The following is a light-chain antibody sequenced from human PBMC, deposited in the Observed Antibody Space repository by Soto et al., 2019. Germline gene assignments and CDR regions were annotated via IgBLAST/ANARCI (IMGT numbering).Light chain of an antibody. CDR1: QSVRNGY. Sequence: EIVLTQSPGTLSLSPGERATLSCRASQSVRNGYLAWYQQKPGQAPRLLIYDASNRATGIPDRFSGSGSGTDFTLTINRLEPEDFAVYYCQQYGSSPRTFGQGTKLEIK. CDR3: QQYGSSPRT. V-gene: IGKV3-20*01. J-gene: IGKJ2*01. CDR2: DAS.